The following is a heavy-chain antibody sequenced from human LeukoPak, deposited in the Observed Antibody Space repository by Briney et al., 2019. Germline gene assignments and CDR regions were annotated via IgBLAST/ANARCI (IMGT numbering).Heavy chain of an antibody. V-gene: IGHV1-18*01. D-gene: IGHD6-13*01. CDR1: GYIFFSFG. CDR3: TRDDSSLSDY. J-gene: IGHJ4*02. Sequence: ASVKVSCKASGYIFFSFGISWVRQAPGQGLEWMGWISGDTGNTNYAQKLQGRVTMTTDTSTSTAYMELRSLRSDDTAVYYCTRDDSSLSDYWGQGTLVTVSS. CDR2: ISGDTGNT.